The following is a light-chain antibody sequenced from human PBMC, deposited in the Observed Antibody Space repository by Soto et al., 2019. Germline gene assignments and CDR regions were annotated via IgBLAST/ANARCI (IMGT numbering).Light chain of an antibody. CDR1: SSYVGGYNY. J-gene: IGLJ3*02. V-gene: IGLV2-14*01. Sequence: QSALTQPASVSGSPGQSITISCTGTSSYVGGYNYVSWYQQHPGKAPKVMIYEVSNRPSGVSNRFSGSKSGNTASLTISGLQAEDEDDYYCSSYISSSTLVFGGGTKLTVL. CDR2: EVS. CDR3: SSYISSSTLV.